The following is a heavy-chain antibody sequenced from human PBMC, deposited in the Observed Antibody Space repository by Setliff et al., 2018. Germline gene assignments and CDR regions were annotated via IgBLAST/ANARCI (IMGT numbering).Heavy chain of an antibody. J-gene: IGHJ4*02. Sequence: ASVKVSCKASGYSFTSYDINWVRLAAGQGLEWMGWVSPIDDGKPGYAQKFQGRVTITWVTSISTAYMDLRSLRSDDTAMYYCARINFYDSTAYYYAPHYWGQGTLVTVSS. D-gene: IGHD3-22*01. CDR2: VSPIDDGKP. CDR3: ARINFYDSTAYYYAPHY. CDR1: GYSFTSYD. V-gene: IGHV1-8*01.